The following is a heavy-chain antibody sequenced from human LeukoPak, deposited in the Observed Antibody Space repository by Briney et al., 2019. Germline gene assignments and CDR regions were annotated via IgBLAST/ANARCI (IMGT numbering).Heavy chain of an antibody. CDR1: GFSFYDYA. J-gene: IGHJ4*02. Sequence: GGSLRLSCAASGFSFYDYAMHWLRQVPGKGLEWISLITWGDGDPYYADSVRGRFSISRDNTRDSLYLQMSSLRPEDTAFYFCARGNYRSAQTMFDSWGPGTLVTVSS. V-gene: IGHV3-43D*03. D-gene: IGHD6-25*01. CDR2: ITWGDGDP. CDR3: ARGNYRSAQTMFDS.